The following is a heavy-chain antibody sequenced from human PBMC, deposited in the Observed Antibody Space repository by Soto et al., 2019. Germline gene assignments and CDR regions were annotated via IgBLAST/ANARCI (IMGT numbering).Heavy chain of an antibody. CDR3: ARHLKTVAGEGEFYYYGMDV. V-gene: IGHV4-39*01. Sequence: QLQLQESGPGLVKPSETLSLTCTVSGGSISSSRYHWGWIRQPPGKGLEWIGDAYYSGSTYYNPSLKSRATMSVDTSKNQFSLKVSSVTAADTAVYYCARHLKTVAGEGEFYYYGMDVWGQGTTVTVSS. D-gene: IGHD6-19*01. CDR1: GGSISSSRYH. J-gene: IGHJ6*02. CDR2: AYYSGST.